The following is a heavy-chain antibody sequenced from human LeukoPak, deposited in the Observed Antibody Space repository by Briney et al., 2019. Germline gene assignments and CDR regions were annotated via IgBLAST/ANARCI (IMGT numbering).Heavy chain of an antibody. CDR2: IYYSGST. CDR1: GGSISSYY. D-gene: IGHD5-12*01. Sequence: SETLSLTCTVSGGSISSYYWSWIRQPPGKGLEWIGYIYYSGSTNYNPSLKSRVTISADTSKNQFSLKLSSVTAADTAVYYCARQRSLVAGLGYWGQGTLVTVSS. CDR3: ARQRSLVAGLGY. J-gene: IGHJ4*02. V-gene: IGHV4-59*08.